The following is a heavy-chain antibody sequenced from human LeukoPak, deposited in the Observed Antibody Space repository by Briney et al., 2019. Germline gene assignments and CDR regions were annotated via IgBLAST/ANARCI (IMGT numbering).Heavy chain of an antibody. D-gene: IGHD1-26*01. J-gene: IGHJ4*01. CDR3: ARLDSGSYLGRFDY. CDR1: GFTFSSYS. CDR2: ISSSSSYI. Sequence: GGSLRLSCAASGFTFSSYSMNWVRQAPGKGLEWVSSISSSSSYINYADSVKGRFTISRDNAKNSLYLQMNSLRAEDTAVYYCARLDSGSYLGRFDYWXXXTLVTVSS. V-gene: IGHV3-21*01.